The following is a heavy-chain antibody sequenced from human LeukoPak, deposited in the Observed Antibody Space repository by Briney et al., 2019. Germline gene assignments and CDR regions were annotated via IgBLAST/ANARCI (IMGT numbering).Heavy chain of an antibody. V-gene: IGHV3-21*01. CDR3: ARESGYDIDFDY. CDR1: GFTFSNYS. D-gene: IGHD5-12*01. Sequence: GGSLRLSCAASGFTFSNYSLNWVRQAPGKGLEWVSSISSSSSDIYYADSVKGRFTISRDNAKNSLYLQMNSLRAEDTGVYYCARESGYDIDFDYWGQGTLVTVSS. CDR2: ISSSSSDI. J-gene: IGHJ4*02.